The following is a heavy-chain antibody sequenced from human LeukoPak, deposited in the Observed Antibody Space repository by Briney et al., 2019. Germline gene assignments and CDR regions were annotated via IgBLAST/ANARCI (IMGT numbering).Heavy chain of an antibody. CDR3: ARERGYYCSGGSCLPQYYGMDV. D-gene: IGHD2-15*01. CDR1: GFTFSSYS. Sequence: GGSLRLSCAASGFTFSSYSMNWVRQAPGKGLEWVSSISSSSSYIYYADSVKGRYTISRDNAKNSLYLQMNSLRAEDTAVYYCARERGYYCSGGSCLPQYYGMDVWGQGTTVTVSS. CDR2: ISSSSSYI. J-gene: IGHJ6*02. V-gene: IGHV3-21*01.